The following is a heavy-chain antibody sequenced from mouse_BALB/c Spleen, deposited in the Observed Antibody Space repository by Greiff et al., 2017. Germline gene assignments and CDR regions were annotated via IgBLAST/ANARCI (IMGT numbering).Heavy chain of an antibody. CDR2: IDPDNGDT. Sequence: EVQLHQSGAELVRSGASVKLSCTASGFNITDYYMHWVKQRPEKGLEWIGWIDPDNGDTVYAPKFQGKATMTADTSSNTAYLQLSSLTSEDTAVYYCNDDGKYVDYWGEGTTVTVSA. D-gene: IGHD2-1*01. CDR3: NDDGKYVDY. CDR1: GFNITDYY. V-gene: IGHV14-4*02. J-gene: IGHJ3*01.